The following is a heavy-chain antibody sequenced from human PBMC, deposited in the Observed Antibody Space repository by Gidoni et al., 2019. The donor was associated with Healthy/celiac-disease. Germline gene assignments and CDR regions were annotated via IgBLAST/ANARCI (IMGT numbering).Heavy chain of an antibody. Sequence: QVQLVQSGAEVKKPGSSVKVSCKASGGTFSSYAISWVRQAPGQGLEWMGGIIPIFGTANYAQKFQGRVTITADESTSTAYMELSSLRSEDTAVYYCARIKLGRSLNGDYYYGMDVWGQGTTVTVSS. CDR3: ARIKLGRSLNGDYYYGMDV. D-gene: IGHD6-6*01. V-gene: IGHV1-69*01. CDR2: IIPIFGTA. CDR1: GGTFSSYA. J-gene: IGHJ6*02.